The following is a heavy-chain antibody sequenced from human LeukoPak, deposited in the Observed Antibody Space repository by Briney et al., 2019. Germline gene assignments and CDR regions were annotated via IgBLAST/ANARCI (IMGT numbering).Heavy chain of an antibody. CDR1: GGSISSYY. D-gene: IGHD3-10*01. CDR2: IYYSGST. Sequence: SQSLSLTCTVSGGSISSYYSSSIRQPPRKGREWIVYIYYSGSTNYNPSLKIRVTISVDTSKDQFSLKLSSVTAADTAVYYCARQAMVRGVVVEDYYGMDVWGQGTTVTVSS. CDR3: ARQAMVRGVVVEDYYGMDV. J-gene: IGHJ6*02. V-gene: IGHV4-59*08.